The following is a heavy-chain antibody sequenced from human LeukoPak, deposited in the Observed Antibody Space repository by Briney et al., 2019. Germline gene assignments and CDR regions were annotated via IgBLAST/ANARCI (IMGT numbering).Heavy chain of an antibody. J-gene: IGHJ4*02. Sequence: GGSLRLSVAASGFPSTKYWRHWVRQAPGKGLVWVSRINSDGSSTDYADSVKGRFTISRDNAQNTLYLQMNSLRAEDTAVYYCVRGGPGTYRGQGTLVTVSS. CDR1: GFPSTKYW. CDR2: INSDGSST. D-gene: IGHD3-10*01. CDR3: VRGGPGTY. V-gene: IGHV3-74*01.